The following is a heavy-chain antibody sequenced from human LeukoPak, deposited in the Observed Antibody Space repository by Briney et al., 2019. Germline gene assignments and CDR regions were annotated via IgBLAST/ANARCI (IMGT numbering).Heavy chain of an antibody. Sequence: SVKVFWKASGGTFSSYATSWVRQAPGQGLEWIVRIIPIFGTANYAQKLQGRVTITADESTSTAYMELSSLRSEDTAVFFFEQKTAYDILAGYKVDWSDPWGQGTLVTVSS. CDR2: IIPIFGTA. V-gene: IGHV1-69*13. D-gene: IGHD3-9*01. J-gene: IGHJ5*02. CDR3: EQKTAYDILAGYKVDWSDP. CDR1: GGTFSSYA.